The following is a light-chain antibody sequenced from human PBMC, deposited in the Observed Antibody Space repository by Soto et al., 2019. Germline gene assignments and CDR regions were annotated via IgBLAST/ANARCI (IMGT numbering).Light chain of an antibody. Sequence: DIQMTQSPPSLSASVGDRVTITCRASQSIRSYLNWYQQKPGKAPKLLISAASSLQSGVPARFGGSGSGTDFTLTISSLQPEDFATYYCQQSYNTLWTFGQGTKVEIK. J-gene: IGKJ1*01. V-gene: IGKV1-39*01. CDR1: QSIRSY. CDR2: AAS. CDR3: QQSYNTLWT.